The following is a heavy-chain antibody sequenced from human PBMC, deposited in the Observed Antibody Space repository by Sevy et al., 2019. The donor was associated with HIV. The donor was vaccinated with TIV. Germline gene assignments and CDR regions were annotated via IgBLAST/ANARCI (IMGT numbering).Heavy chain of an antibody. Sequence: GGSLRLSCKGHGYSFTSHWIGWVRQMPGKGLDWMGIIFPGDSETRYSPSFQGEVTISADKSISTAFLQWSSLKASDTAIYYCARSRSGYFDSSGYYINWGQGTLVTVSS. CDR2: IFPGDSET. CDR1: GYSFTSHW. D-gene: IGHD3-22*01. V-gene: IGHV5-51*01. CDR3: ARSRSGYFDSSGYYIN. J-gene: IGHJ4*02.